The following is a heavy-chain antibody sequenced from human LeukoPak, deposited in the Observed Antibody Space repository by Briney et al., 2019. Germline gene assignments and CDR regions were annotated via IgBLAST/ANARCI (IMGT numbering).Heavy chain of an antibody. D-gene: IGHD3-3*01. CDR3: AREKAWPLRFLNWFDP. CDR2: IYTSGST. CDR1: GGSISSYY. V-gene: IGHV4-4*07. J-gene: IGHJ5*02. Sequence: SETLSLTCTVSGGSISSYYWSWIRQPAGKGLEWIGRIYTSGSTNYNPSLKSRVTMSVDTSKNQFSLKLSSVTAADTAVYYCAREKAWPLRFLNWFDPWGQGTLVTVSS.